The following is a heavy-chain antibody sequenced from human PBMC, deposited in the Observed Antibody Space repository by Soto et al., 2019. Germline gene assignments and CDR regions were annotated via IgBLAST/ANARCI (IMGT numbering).Heavy chain of an antibody. CDR1: GFTFNNFA. V-gene: IGHV3-30*18. Sequence: QVQLLASGGGVVQPGSSLRLSCAASGFTFNNFAMHWVRQTPGKGLEWVAVIAFDGTNKYSSDSVKGRFAISRDTSKNTLFLQMDSLRPEDTAVYYCGKSGAGGTASRIDYWGPGILVIVTS. CDR2: IAFDGTNK. J-gene: IGHJ4*02. CDR3: GKSGAGGTASRIDY. D-gene: IGHD7-27*01.